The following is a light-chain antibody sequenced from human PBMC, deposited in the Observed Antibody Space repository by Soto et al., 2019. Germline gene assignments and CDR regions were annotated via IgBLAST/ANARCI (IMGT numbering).Light chain of an antibody. CDR2: KVS. CDR1: QSLVHSDGNTY. CDR3: VQTLHIPWT. J-gene: IGKJ1*01. V-gene: IGKV2-30*02. Sequence: DVVMTQSPLSLPVTLGQPASISCRSSQSLVHSDGNTYLNWFQQRPGQSPRRLIYKVSNRDSVALDRFSGRGSGTDFTLRMRSVEADVFEFEYYVQTLHIPWTFGQGTKVDIK.